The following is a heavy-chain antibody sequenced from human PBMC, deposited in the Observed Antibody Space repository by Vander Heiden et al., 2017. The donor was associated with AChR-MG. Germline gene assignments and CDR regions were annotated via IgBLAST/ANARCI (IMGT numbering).Heavy chain of an antibody. J-gene: IGHJ6*02. Sequence: QVQLVQSGAEVKKPGSSVEVPCKASGGTFSSDATNWVRQAPGQGLEWVGRVIPMLGIANYAQKCQGRVTMTADKFTNIAYMELASLSYNDTAVYYCARAEGNDDHYYYGMDVWGQGTTVTVTS. CDR3: ARAEGNDDHYYYGMDV. V-gene: IGHV1-69*04. D-gene: IGHD3-3*01. CDR2: VIPMLGIA. CDR1: GGTFSSDA.